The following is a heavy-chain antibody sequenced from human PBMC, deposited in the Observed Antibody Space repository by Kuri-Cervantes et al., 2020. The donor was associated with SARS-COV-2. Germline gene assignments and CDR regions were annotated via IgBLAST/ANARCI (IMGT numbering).Heavy chain of an antibody. CDR1: GYSISSGYY. Sequence: SETLSLTCTVSGYSISSGYYWGWIRQPSGKGLEWIGSIYHSGSTYYNPSFKSRVTISVDTSKNQFSLKLSSVTAADTAVYYCARAAGDQGEYYYYYYMDVRGKGTTVTVSS. CDR3: ARAAGDQGEYYYYYYMDV. V-gene: IGHV4-38-2*02. D-gene: IGHD7-27*01. J-gene: IGHJ6*03. CDR2: IYHSGST.